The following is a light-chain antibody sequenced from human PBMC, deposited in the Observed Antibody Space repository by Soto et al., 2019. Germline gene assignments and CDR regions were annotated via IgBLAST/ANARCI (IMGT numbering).Light chain of an antibody. V-gene: IGKV1D-16*01. CDR2: AAS. J-gene: IGKJ4*01. Sequence: DVQMTQSPSSLSASVGDRVTITCRASQDIKDWLAWYQQKPAKAPKSLISAASNLQRGVPSRFSGSGSGTEFTLTITSLQPEDSATYYCQQYNSYPLTFGGGTKVEIK. CDR1: QDIKDW. CDR3: QQYNSYPLT.